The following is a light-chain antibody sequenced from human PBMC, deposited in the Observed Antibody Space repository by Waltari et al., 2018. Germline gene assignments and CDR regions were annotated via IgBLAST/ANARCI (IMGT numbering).Light chain of an antibody. J-gene: IGLJ3*02. CDR3: ATWDDSLSSWV. CDR1: SSNIGGNF. Sequence: QSVLTQPPSASGTPGQRVAISCSGSSSNIGGNFVYWYQHLPGTAPKLLIYRNNQWPSGVPDRFSGSKSGTSASLAISGLRSEDEADYYCATWDDSLSSWVFGGGTKLAVL. V-gene: IGLV1-47*01. CDR2: RNN.